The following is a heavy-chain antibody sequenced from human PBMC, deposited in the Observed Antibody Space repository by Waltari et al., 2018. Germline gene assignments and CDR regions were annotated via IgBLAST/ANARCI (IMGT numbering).Heavy chain of an antibody. CDR1: GGSISSGGYY. J-gene: IGHJ5*02. CDR3: ATNHYGTGKGWFDP. V-gene: IGHV4-31*03. CDR2: IYYTGGT. Sequence: QVQLQESGPGLVKASETLSLTCTVSGGSISSGGYYWSWIRQHPGKGLEWIGYIYYTGGTHYNPSRKGRVFISVETSKNQFSLKLSSVTAADTAVYYCATNHYGTGKGWFDPWGQGTPVTVSS. D-gene: IGHD3-10*01.